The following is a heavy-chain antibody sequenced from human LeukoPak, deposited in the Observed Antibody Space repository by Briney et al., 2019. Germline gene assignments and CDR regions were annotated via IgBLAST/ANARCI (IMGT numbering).Heavy chain of an antibody. CDR2: ISDTAGST. J-gene: IGHJ5*02. CDR3: ARGIFGSFDP. D-gene: IGHD3-3*01. CDR1: GFTFYSYA. Sequence: GGSLRLSCAASGFTFYSYAMSWVRQAPGKGLEWGSSISDTAGSTYYADSVKGRFTISRDNSKNTLYLQMNSLRAEDTALYYCARGIFGSFDPWGQGTLVTVSS. V-gene: IGHV3-23*01.